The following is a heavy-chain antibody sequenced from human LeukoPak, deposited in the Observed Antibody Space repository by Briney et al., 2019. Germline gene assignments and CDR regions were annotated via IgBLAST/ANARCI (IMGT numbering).Heavy chain of an antibody. CDR1: GYTFTTYN. Sequence: GASVKVSCKASGYTFTTYNINWVRQAPGQGLEWMGGIIPIFGTANYAQKFQGRVTITADKSTSTAYMELSSLRSEDTAVYYCARGGTAMEFDYWGQGTLVTVSS. CDR2: IIPIFGTA. D-gene: IGHD5-18*01. V-gene: IGHV1-69*06. CDR3: ARGGTAMEFDY. J-gene: IGHJ4*02.